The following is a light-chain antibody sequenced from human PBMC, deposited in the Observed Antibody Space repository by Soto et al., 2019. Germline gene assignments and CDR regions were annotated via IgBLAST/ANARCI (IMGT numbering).Light chain of an antibody. CDR3: QQYHIWWT. CDR2: TAS. V-gene: IGKV1-5*03. Sequence: DIQMTQSPSTLSASVGDRISITCRASQSVRSRLAWFQQKPGRAPKHLMYTASTLVSGVPSRFSGSGSVTQFTLTISSLQPDDFATYFCQQYHIWWTFGQGTKMEIK. CDR1: QSVRSR. J-gene: IGKJ1*01.